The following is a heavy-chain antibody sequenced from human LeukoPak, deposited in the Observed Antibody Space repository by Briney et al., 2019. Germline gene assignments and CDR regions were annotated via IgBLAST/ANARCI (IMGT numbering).Heavy chain of an antibody. CDR1: GGSSSSSNW. J-gene: IGHJ6*01. Sequence: PSGPLSLTCAVPGGSSSSSNWWNWARQPPGKGMGWIGETDHSGRTNYNPSLKSRVTISVDKSKNQISLKLSSVTAAGTAVYYCASKEYYYYGMDVWGQGTTVTVSS. V-gene: IGHV4-4*02. CDR2: TDHSGRT. CDR3: ASKEYYYYGMDV.